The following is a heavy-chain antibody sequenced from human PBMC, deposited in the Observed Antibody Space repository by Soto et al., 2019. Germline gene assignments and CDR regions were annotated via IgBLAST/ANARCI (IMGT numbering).Heavy chain of an antibody. CDR1: GASVSSGIHY. D-gene: IGHD1-26*01. J-gene: IGHJ6*02. V-gene: IGHV4-61*01. CDR3: ARVDSGTYPYYYYAMDF. Sequence: SETLSLTCTVSGASVSSGIHYWSWIRQPPGKGLEWIGYIFYSGSTNYNPSLKSRVTISVDTSNNQFSLRLSSVTAADTAVYYSARVDSGTYPYYYYAMDFWGQGTTVTV. CDR2: IFYSGST.